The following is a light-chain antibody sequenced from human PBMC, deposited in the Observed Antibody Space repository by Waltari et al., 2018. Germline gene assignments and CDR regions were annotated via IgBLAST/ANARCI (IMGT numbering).Light chain of an antibody. CDR2: AAS. CDR3: QQYYSYPRT. CDR1: QGISSY. V-gene: IGKV1-8*01. Sequence: AIRMTQSPSSLSASTGDRVTITCRASQGISSYLAWYQQKPGKAPKLLISAASTLQSGGPSRFSGSGSGTDFTLTISCLQSEDLATYYCQQYYSYPRTFGQGTRVETK. J-gene: IGKJ1*01.